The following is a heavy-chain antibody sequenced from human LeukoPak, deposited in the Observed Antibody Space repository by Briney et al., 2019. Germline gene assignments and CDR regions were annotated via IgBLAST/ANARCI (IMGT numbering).Heavy chain of an antibody. D-gene: IGHD2-15*01. J-gene: IGHJ5*02. CDR2: IYYSGST. CDR1: GGSVSSGSHY. CDR3: ASSRSGGSYPRWFDP. V-gene: IGHV4-61*01. Sequence: SETLSLTCTVSGGSVSSGSHYWSWIRQPPGKGLEWIGYIYYSGSTNYNPSLKSRVTISVDTSKNQFSLKLSSVTAADTAVYYCASSRSGGSYPRWFDPWGQGTLVTVSS.